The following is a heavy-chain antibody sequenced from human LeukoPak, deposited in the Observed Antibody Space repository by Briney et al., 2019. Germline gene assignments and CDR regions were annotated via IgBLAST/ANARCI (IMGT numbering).Heavy chain of an antibody. CDR3: AREHDSAGYYYFDY. J-gene: IGHJ4*02. D-gene: IGHD3-22*01. CDR1: GDSISSGNY. V-gene: IGHV4-61*03. CDR2: IYYSGPT. Sequence: SETLSLTCTVSGDSISSGNYWGWIRQPPGKGLEWIGHIYYSGPTNYNPSLKSRVTISVDTSKTHFSLKLSSVTAADTAVYYCAREHDSAGYYYFDYWGQGTLVTVSS.